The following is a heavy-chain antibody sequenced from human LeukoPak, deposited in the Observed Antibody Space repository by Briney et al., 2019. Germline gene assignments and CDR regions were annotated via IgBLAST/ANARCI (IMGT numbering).Heavy chain of an antibody. Sequence: ASVKVSCRASGYSFTNYYMHWVRQAPGQGLEWMGINNPSGGSTTYAQKFQGRVTMTRDTSTSTVYMELSSLRSEDTAVYYCARNRWLDYWGQGTLVTVSS. D-gene: IGHD5-24*01. CDR1: GYSFTNYY. V-gene: IGHV1-46*01. J-gene: IGHJ4*02. CDR3: ARNRWLDY. CDR2: NNPSGGST.